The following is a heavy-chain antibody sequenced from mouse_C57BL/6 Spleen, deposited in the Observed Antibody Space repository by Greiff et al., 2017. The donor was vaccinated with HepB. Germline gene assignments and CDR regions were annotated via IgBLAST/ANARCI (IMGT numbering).Heavy chain of an antibody. CDR2: INPYNGGT. CDR3: ARDYYYGSSPPDY. V-gene: IGHV1-19*01. J-gene: IGHJ2*01. Sequence: EVKLMESGPVLVKPGASVKMSCKASGYTFTDYYMNWVKQSHGKSLEWIGVINPYNGGTSYNQKFKGKATLTVDKSSSTAYMELNSLTSEDSAVYYCARDYYYGSSPPDYWGQGTTLTVSS. D-gene: IGHD1-1*01. CDR1: GYTFTDYY.